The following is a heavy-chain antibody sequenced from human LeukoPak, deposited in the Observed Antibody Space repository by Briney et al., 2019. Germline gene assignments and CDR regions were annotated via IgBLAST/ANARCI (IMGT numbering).Heavy chain of an antibody. J-gene: IGHJ4*02. Sequence: GGSLRLSCAASGFTFSSYGMHWVRQAPGKGLEWVAFIRYDGSNKYYADSVKGRFTISRDNSKNTLYLQMNSLRAEDTAVYYCAKDRIGGDGYTSVWDYWDQGTLVTVSS. V-gene: IGHV3-30*02. CDR1: GFTFSSYG. CDR3: AKDRIGGDGYTSVWDY. D-gene: IGHD5-24*01. CDR2: IRYDGSNK.